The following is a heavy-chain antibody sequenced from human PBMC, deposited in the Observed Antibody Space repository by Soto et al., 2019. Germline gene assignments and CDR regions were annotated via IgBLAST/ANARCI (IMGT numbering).Heavy chain of an antibody. V-gene: IGHV1-24*01. D-gene: IGHD6-19*01. J-gene: IGHJ4*02. Sequence: ASVKVSCKVSGYTLTELSMHWVRQAPGKGIEWMGGFDPEDGETIYAQKFQGRVTMTEDTSTDTAYMELSGLRSEDTAVYYCATDVPSRSSGWYQSSGDFDYWGQGTLVTVSS. CDR2: FDPEDGET. CDR3: ATDVPSRSSGWYQSSGDFDY. CDR1: GYTLTELS.